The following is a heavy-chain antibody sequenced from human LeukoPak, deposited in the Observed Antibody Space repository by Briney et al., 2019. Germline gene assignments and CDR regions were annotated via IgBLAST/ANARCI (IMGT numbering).Heavy chain of an antibody. Sequence: GGSLRLSCAASGFSFSSYSMNWVRQAPGKGLEWVSYISSSSSTIYYADSVKGRFTISRDNAKNSLYLQMNSLRAEDTAVYYCLGGFTGYYYMDVWGKGTTVTVSS. J-gene: IGHJ6*03. CDR3: LGGFTGYYYMDV. D-gene: IGHD5-12*01. V-gene: IGHV3-48*01. CDR1: GFSFSSYS. CDR2: ISSSSSTI.